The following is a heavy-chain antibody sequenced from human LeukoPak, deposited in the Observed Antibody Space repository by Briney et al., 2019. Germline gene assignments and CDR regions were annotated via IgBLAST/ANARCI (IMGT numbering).Heavy chain of an antibody. Sequence: PGGSLRLSCAASGFTFSSYWMTWVRQAPGKGLEWVANIKQDGSEKYYVGSVEGRFTISRDNAKNSLYLQMNSLRAEDTAVYYCAKDNYYDSIGYPDYWGQGTLVTVSS. CDR2: IKQDGSEK. J-gene: IGHJ4*02. CDR1: GFTFSSYW. D-gene: IGHD3-22*01. V-gene: IGHV3-7*01. CDR3: AKDNYYDSIGYPDY.